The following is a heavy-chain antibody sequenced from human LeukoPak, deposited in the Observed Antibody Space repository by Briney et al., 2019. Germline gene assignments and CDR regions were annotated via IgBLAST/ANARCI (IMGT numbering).Heavy chain of an antibody. V-gene: IGHV3-30*18. CDR3: SKTIAVADPTDY. Sequence: GETLRLSCAASGFTFSSHGMNWVRQAPGKGLEWLAVMSSDGSDIYYADSVKGRFTISRDNSKNTLYLQMNSLRAEDTAVYYCSKTIAVADPTDYWGQGSLVTVSS. CDR1: GFTFSSHG. D-gene: IGHD6-19*01. J-gene: IGHJ4*02. CDR2: MSSDGSDI.